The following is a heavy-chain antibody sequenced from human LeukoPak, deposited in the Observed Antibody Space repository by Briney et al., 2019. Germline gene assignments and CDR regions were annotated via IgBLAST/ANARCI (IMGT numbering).Heavy chain of an antibody. D-gene: IGHD3-10*01. Sequence: ASVKVSCKASGYTLTGYYMQWVRQAPGQGLEWMGWINPNSGGTNYAQKFQGRVTMTRDTSISTAYMELSRLRSDDTAVYYCARVGTMVRGVISGSIDYWGQGTLVTVSS. J-gene: IGHJ4*02. CDR1: GYTLTGYY. V-gene: IGHV1-2*02. CDR3: ARVGTMVRGVISGSIDY. CDR2: INPNSGGT.